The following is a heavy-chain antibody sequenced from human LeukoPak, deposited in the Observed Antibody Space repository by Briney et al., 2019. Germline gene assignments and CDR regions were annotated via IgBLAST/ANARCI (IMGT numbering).Heavy chain of an antibody. CDR2: IYYSGST. V-gene: IGHV4-31*03. J-gene: IGHJ4*02. D-gene: IGHD1-26*01. CDR3: ALGVGADGLDY. Sequence: PSETLSLTCTVSGGSISSGGYYWSWIRQHPGKGLEWIGYIYYSGSTYFNPSLRSRVTISVDTSKNQFSLKLSSVTAADTAVCYCALGVGADGLDYWSQGTLVTVSS. CDR1: GGSISSGGYY.